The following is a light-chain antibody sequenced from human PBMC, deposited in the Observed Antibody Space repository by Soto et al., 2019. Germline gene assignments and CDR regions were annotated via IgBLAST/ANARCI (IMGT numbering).Light chain of an antibody. V-gene: IGLV2-14*03. CDR3: SSYTTSNTRQIV. Sequence: QPAVTRPASVSGSPGQAITISCTGTSSDVGGYNYVSWYQHHPGKAPKLIIYDVSNRPSGVSNRFSGSKSGNTASLTISGLQPEDEADYYCSSYTTSNTRQIVFGTGTKVTVL. CDR2: DVS. J-gene: IGLJ1*01. CDR1: SSDVGGYNY.